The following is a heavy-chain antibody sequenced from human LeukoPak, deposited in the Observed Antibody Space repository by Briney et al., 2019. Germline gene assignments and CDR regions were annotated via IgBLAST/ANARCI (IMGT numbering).Heavy chain of an antibody. CDR2: IIPIFGTA. CDR3: AREYSGSRNWFDP. D-gene: IGHD1-26*01. V-gene: IGHV1-69*05. J-gene: IGHJ5*02. Sequence: SVKVSCKASGGTFSSYAISWVRHAPGQGLEWMGGIIPIFGTANYAQKFQGRVTITTDDSTSTAYMELSSLRSEDTAVYYCAREYSGSRNWFDPWGQGTLVTVSS. CDR1: GGTFSSYA.